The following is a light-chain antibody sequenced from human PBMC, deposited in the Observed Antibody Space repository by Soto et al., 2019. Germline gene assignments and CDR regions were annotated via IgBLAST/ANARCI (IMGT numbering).Light chain of an antibody. CDR1: SSNIGSNT. CDR3: ATWDDSLNGYV. V-gene: IGLV1-44*01. J-gene: IGLJ1*01. Sequence: QSVLTQPPSASGTPGQRVTIPCSGSSSNIGSNTVIWYQQLPGTAPNLLIFGNNQRPSGVPDRFSGSKSGTSASLAISGLQSEDEADYYCATWDDSLNGYVFGTGTKVTIL. CDR2: GNN.